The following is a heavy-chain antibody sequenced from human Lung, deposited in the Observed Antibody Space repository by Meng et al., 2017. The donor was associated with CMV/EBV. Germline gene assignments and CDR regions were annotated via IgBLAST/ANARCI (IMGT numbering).Heavy chain of an antibody. Sequence: GESLKISCVGSGFIFRGYAMSWVRQAPGKGLEWVSSISGRTRVSSMSDSGEKTHYADSVKGRFTISRDNSKNTLFLEMTGLGVEDTPLYYCANNEAMTCYNHQYAFGIWGQGTXV. CDR2: ISGRTRVSSMSDSGEKT. CDR1: GFIFRGYA. D-gene: IGHD5-24*01. J-gene: IGHJ3*02. V-gene: IGHV3-23*01. CDR3: ANNEAMTCYNHQYAFGI.